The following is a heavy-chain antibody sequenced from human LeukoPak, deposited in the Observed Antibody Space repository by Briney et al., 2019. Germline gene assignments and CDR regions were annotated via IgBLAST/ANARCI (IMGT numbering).Heavy chain of an antibody. CDR3: ARATIFGVDDDY. Sequence: ASVKVSCKASGYTFTGYYMHWVRQATGQGLEWTGWMNPNSGNTGYAQKFQGRVTMTRNTSISTAYMELSSLRSEDTAVYYCARATIFGVDDDYWGQGTLVTVSS. V-gene: IGHV1-8*02. D-gene: IGHD3-3*01. CDR1: GYTFTGYY. CDR2: MNPNSGNT. J-gene: IGHJ4*02.